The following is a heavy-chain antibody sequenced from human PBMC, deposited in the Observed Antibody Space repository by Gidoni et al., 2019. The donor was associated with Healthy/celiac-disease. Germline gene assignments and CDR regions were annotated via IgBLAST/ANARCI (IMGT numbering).Heavy chain of an antibody. CDR2: IRSKANSYAT. J-gene: IGHJ4*02. CDR3: TRGRRSSGWQTFLDY. D-gene: IGHD6-19*01. CDR1: GFTFSGSA. Sequence: EVQLVESGGGLVQPGGSLKLSCAASGFTFSGSAMHWVRQASGKGLEWVGRIRSKANSYATAYAASVKGRFTISRDDSKNTAYLQMNSLKTEDTAVYYCTRGRRSSGWQTFLDYWGQGTLVTVSS. V-gene: IGHV3-73*02.